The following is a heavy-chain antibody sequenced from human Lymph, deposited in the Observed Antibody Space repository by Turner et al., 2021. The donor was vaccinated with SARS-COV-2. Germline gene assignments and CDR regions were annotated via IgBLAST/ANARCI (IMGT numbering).Heavy chain of an antibody. CDR2: ITFTSSYI. D-gene: IGHD2-21*02. V-gene: IGHV3-21*01. CDR1: GFTLSSYS. J-gene: IGHJ4*02. Sequence: EVQLVESGGGLVKPGGSLRLPWAASGFTLSSYSMNWVRQAPGKGLEWVSSITFTSSYIYYADSVKGRFTISRDNAKNSLYLQMNSLRAEDTAVYYCARGPPDFPYYFDYWGQGTLVTVSS. CDR3: ARGPPDFPYYFDY.